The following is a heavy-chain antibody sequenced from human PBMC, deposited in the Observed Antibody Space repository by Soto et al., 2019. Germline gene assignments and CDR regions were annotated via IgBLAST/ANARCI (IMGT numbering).Heavy chain of an antibody. V-gene: IGHV3-30-3*01. D-gene: IGHD3-10*01. CDR3: ARTKNPLLLWLLAFDY. CDR2: ISHDGSNK. J-gene: IGHJ4*02. CDR1: GLTFSNFA. Sequence: QVQLVNSGGGVVQPGRSLRLSCAASGLTFSNFAMHWVRQAPGKGLEWVALISHDGSNKYYADSVKGRFTISRDNSKNTLYLEMNSLRAEDTAVYYCARTKNPLLLWLLAFDYWGQGTPVTVSS.